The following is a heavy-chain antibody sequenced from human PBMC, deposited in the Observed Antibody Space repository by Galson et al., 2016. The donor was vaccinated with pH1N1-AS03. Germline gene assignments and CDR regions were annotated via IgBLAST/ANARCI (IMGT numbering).Heavy chain of an antibody. CDR1: GFTFSTYA. D-gene: IGHD6-13*01. J-gene: IGHJ4*02. CDR2: IRYDGINK. Sequence: SLRLSCAAAGFTFSTYAMHWVRQAPGKGLEWVAFIRYDGINKYYADSVKGRFTISRDNSKNTLYLQMNSPRTEDTAVYYCANREKAATGQFDYWGQGTLVTVSS. CDR3: ANREKAATGQFDY. V-gene: IGHV3-30*02.